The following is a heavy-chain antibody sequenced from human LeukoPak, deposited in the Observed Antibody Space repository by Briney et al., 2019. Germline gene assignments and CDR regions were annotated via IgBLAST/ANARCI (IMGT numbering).Heavy chain of an antibody. CDR3: AKDKGAVGAYGMDV. J-gene: IGHJ6*02. CDR2: XSWNSGSI. D-gene: IGHD2-15*01. Sequence: XXXDXXMHWXRXAPGXGLEGVXXXSWNSGSIGYADSVKGRFTISRDNAKNSLYLQMNSLRAEDTALYYCAKDKGAVGAYGMDVWGQGTTVTVSS. CDR1: XXXDXX. V-gene: IGHV3-9*01.